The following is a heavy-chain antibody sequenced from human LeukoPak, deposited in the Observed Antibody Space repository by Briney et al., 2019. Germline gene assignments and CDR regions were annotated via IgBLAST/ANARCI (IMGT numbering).Heavy chain of an antibody. Sequence: RGESLKISCKGSGYTFHSYWIAWVRQMPGKGLEWMGIIYPGDSDTRYSPSFQGQVTISADKSISTAYLQWSSLKASDTAMYYCARQSHDAFDIWGQGTMVTVSS. CDR2: IYPGDSDT. J-gene: IGHJ3*02. CDR1: GYTFHSYW. V-gene: IGHV5-51*01. CDR3: ARQSHDAFDI.